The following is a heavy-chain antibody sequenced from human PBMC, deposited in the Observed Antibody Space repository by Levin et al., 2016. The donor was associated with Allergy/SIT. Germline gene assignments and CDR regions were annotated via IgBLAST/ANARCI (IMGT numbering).Heavy chain of an antibody. CDR2: IYYSGSI. D-gene: IGHD3-10*01. CDR1: GAFISSSDYY. CDR3: ARHGIRSGNPYGSGKFDY. J-gene: IGHJ4*02. Sequence: SETLSLTCTVSGAFISSSDYYWGWIRQPPGKGLEWIASIYYSGSIYYNPSLKSRVTISVDTSKSQFSLKLSFVTAADTAVYWCARHGIRSGNPYGSGKFDYWGQGTLVTVSS. V-gene: IGHV4-39*01.